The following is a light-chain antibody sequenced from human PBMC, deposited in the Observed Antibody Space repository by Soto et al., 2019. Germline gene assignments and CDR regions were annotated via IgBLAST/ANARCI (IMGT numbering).Light chain of an antibody. CDR3: QQSSGSRDWA. CDR2: TTS. Sequence: DIQMTQSPSSLSASVGDRVTITCRASQSISYYLNWYQQKPGRAPRLLIYTTSSLQSGVPSRFSGSGSGTDFTLTIRGLQPEDFATYYCQQSSGSRDWAFGQGTKVDIK. J-gene: IGKJ1*01. CDR1: QSISYY. V-gene: IGKV1-39*01.